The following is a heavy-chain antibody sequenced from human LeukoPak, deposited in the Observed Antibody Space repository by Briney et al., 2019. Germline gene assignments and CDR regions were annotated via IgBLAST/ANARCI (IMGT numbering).Heavy chain of an antibody. V-gene: IGHV1-2*02. CDR1: GYTFTGYY. Sequence: ASVRVSCKASGYTFTGYYMHWVRQAPGQGLEWMGWINPNSGDTNYAQKFQGRDTMTRDTSISTAYMELSRLRSDDTAVYYCARTVPVVVVTATFFDYWGQGTLVTVSS. J-gene: IGHJ4*02. CDR3: ARTVPVVVVTATFFDY. D-gene: IGHD2-15*01. CDR2: INPNSGDT.